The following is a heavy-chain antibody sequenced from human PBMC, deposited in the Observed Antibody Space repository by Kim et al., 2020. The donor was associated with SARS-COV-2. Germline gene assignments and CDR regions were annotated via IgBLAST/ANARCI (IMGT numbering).Heavy chain of an antibody. CDR3: ARNQD. CDR1: GFTFSSLW. Sequence: GGSLRLSCAVSGFTFSSLWMSWVRQAPGKGQEWVAYINPDGSEKNYVDSVKGRFTISRDNAKNSLYLEMNSLRADDTAVYYCARNQDWGQGTLVTVSS. J-gene: IGHJ4*02. CDR2: INPDGSEK. V-gene: IGHV3-7*01.